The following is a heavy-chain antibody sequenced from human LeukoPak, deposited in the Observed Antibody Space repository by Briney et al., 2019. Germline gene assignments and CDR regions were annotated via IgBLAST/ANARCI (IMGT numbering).Heavy chain of an antibody. J-gene: IGHJ4*02. V-gene: IGHV3-48*01. Sequence: GSLRLSCAASGLTFSCYNMNWVRQAPGKGLEWVSYISSRSSTIYYADSVKGRFTISRDNSKNTLYLQMNSLRAEDTAVYYCARVARGYFDYWGQGTLVTVSS. CDR3: ARVARGYFDY. CDR2: ISSRSSTI. CDR1: GLTFSCYN. D-gene: IGHD5-12*01.